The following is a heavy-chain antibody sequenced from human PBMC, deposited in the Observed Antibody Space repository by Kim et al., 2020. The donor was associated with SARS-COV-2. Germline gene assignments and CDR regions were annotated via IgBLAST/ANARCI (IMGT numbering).Heavy chain of an antibody. CDR1: GGSISSSNW. V-gene: IGHV4-4*02. Sequence: SETLSLTCAVSGGSISSSNWWSWVRQPPGKGLEWIGEIYHSGSTNYNPSLKSRVTISVDKSKNQFSLKLSSVTAADTAVYYCARAPGFTMIGYYFDYWGQGTLVTVSS. J-gene: IGHJ4*02. CDR3: ARAPGFTMIGYYFDY. CDR2: IYHSGST. D-gene: IGHD3-22*01.